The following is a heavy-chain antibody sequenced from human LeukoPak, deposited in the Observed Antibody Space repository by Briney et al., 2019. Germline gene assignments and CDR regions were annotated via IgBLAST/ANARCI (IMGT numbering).Heavy chain of an antibody. CDR3: AREWKYCRSTSCGYYFDY. D-gene: IGHD2-2*01. Sequence: GGSLRLSCTASGFTFSNYWMSWVRQAPGKGLEWVANIKQDGSEKSYEDAVKGRFTISRDNAENSVYLQMNSLRAEDTAVYYCAREWKYCRSTSCGYYFDYWGQGTLVTVSS. V-gene: IGHV3-7*03. J-gene: IGHJ4*02. CDR2: IKQDGSEK. CDR1: GFTFSNYW.